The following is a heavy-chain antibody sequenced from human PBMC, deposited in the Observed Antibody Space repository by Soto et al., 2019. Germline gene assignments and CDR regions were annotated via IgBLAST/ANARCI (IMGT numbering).Heavy chain of an antibody. J-gene: IGHJ5*02. V-gene: IGHV4-31*03. CDR2: IYYSGST. CDR1: GGSISSGGYY. CDR3: ARVLAFCSGGSCYGLSWFDP. Sequence: QVQLQESGPGLVKPSQTLSLTCTVSGGSISSGGYYWSWIRQHPGKGLEWIGYIYYSGSTYYNPSLKSRVTISVDTSKNQFSLKLSSVTAADTAMYYCARVLAFCSGGSCYGLSWFDPWGQGTLVTVSS. D-gene: IGHD2-15*01.